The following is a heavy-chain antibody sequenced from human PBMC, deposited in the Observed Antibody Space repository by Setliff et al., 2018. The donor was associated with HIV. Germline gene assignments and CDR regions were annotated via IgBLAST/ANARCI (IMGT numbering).Heavy chain of an antibody. CDR2: INGDGSFT. V-gene: IGHV3-74*01. CDR3: VRGPQFRPH. Sequence: GGSLRLSCAGSGFTFSSSWMHWVRQAPGKGLVWVSRINGDGSFTVYADSVKGRFTISRDNTRSTLYLQMNRLRVEDTAVYYCVRGPQFRPHWGQGTLVTVSS. CDR1: GFTFSSSW. J-gene: IGHJ4*02.